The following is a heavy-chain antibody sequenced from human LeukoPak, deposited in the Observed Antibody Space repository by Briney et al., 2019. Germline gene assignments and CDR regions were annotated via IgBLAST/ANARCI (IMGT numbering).Heavy chain of an antibody. D-gene: IGHD1-26*01. CDR2: ISSDGNNI. CDR3: ARIIVGATGIDY. V-gene: IGHV3-74*03. CDR1: GFTFSNYW. J-gene: IGHJ4*02. Sequence: GGSLRLSCAASGFTFSNYWMHWVRQVPGKGLVWVSRISSDGNNIQYADSVKGRFTISRGNAKNTLYLQMNSLRVEDTAVYYCARIIVGATGIDYWGQGTLVTVSS.